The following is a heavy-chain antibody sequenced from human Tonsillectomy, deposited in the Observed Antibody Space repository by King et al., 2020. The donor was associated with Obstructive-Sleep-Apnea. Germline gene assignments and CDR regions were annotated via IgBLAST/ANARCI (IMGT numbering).Heavy chain of an antibody. V-gene: IGHV3-30*03. CDR1: GFTFSSYG. CDR3: ATDQYVRGVIGGMDV. D-gene: IGHD3-10*02. J-gene: IGHJ6*02. Sequence: VQLVESGGGVVQPGRSLRLSCAASGFTFSSYGMHWVRQAPGKGLEWVAVISFDGSNKYYADSVKGRFTISRDNSKNTLYRQMNSLRAEETAVYYCATDQYVRGVIGGMDVWGQGTTVTVSS. CDR2: ISFDGSNK.